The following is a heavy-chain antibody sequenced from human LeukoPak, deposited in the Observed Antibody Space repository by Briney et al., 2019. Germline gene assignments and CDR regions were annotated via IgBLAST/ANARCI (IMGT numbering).Heavy chain of an antibody. CDR1: GFTFSSYA. CDR3: AARSSGWSSDY. D-gene: IGHD6-19*01. CDR2: ISSSGDST. V-gene: IGHV3-23*01. J-gene: IGHJ4*02. Sequence: RGSLRLSCAASGFTFSSYAMSWVRQAPGKGLEWVSEISSSGDSTYHADSVKGRFTISRDNSKNTLYLQMNSLRAEDTAVYYCAARSSGWSSDYWGQGTLVTVSS.